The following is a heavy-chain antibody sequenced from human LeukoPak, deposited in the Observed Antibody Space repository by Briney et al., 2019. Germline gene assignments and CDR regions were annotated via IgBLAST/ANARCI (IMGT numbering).Heavy chain of an antibody. Sequence: PSETLSLTCAVYGGSFSGYYWSWIRQPPGKGLEWIGEINHSGSTNYNPSLKSRVTISVDTSKNQFSLKPSSVTAADTAVYYCARQRPKTYYYGSGSYFDYWGQGTLVTVSS. V-gene: IGHV4-34*01. J-gene: IGHJ4*02. D-gene: IGHD3-10*01. CDR3: ARQRPKTYYYGSGSYFDY. CDR1: GGSFSGYY. CDR2: INHSGST.